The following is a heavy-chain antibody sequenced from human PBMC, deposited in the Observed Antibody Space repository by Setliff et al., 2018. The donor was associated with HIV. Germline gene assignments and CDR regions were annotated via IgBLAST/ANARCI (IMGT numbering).Heavy chain of an antibody. Sequence: GGSLRLSCAASGFTLSPYGMHWVRQAPGKGLEWVAVIWYDGSNKYYAESVRGRFTISRDNSKNTVYLQMNSLRAEDTAVYYCAKYSSSWSYYSYYMNVWGKGTTVTVSS. D-gene: IGHD6-6*01. CDR1: GFTLSPYG. J-gene: IGHJ6*03. CDR2: IWYDGSNK. V-gene: IGHV3-33*06. CDR3: AKYSSSWSYYSYYMNV.